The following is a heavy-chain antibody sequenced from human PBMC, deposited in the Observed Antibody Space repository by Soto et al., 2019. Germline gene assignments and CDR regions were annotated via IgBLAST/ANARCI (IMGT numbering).Heavy chain of an antibody. D-gene: IGHD3-10*01. Sequence: SGPTLVNPTETLTLTCTVSGFSLSNARMGVSWIRQPPGKALEWLAHIFSNDEKSYSASLKSRLTISKDTSKSQVVLTMTNMDPVDTATYYCARTERELLWFGESPSRTPNWFDPWGQGTLVTVSS. CDR1: GFSLSNARMG. CDR3: ARTERELLWFGESPSRTPNWFDP. V-gene: IGHV2-26*01. J-gene: IGHJ5*02. CDR2: IFSNDEK.